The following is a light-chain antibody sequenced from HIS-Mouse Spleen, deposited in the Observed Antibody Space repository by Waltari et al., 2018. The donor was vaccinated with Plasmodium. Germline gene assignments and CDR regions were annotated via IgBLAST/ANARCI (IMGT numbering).Light chain of an antibody. Sequence: SYELTQPPSVSVSPGQTARITCSGDALPKQYAYWYQQKPGQAPVLVIDKDSERPSGIPEGFSGSSSGTTVTLTISGVQAEDEADYYCQSADSSGTYWVFGGGTKLTVL. V-gene: IGLV3-25*03. CDR1: ALPKQY. CDR2: KDS. CDR3: QSADSSGTYWV. J-gene: IGLJ3*02.